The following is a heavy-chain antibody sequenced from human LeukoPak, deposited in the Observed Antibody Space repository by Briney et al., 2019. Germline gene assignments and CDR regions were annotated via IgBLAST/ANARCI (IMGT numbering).Heavy chain of an antibody. Sequence: GASVKVSCKASGYTFTSYYMHWVRQAPGQGLEWMGIINPSGGSTSYAQKFQGRVTMTRDMSTSTVYMELSSLRSEDTAVYYCARENKELPFDYWGQGTLVTVSS. V-gene: IGHV1-46*01. D-gene: IGHD1-26*01. CDR2: INPSGGST. CDR1: GYTFTSYY. CDR3: ARENKELPFDY. J-gene: IGHJ4*02.